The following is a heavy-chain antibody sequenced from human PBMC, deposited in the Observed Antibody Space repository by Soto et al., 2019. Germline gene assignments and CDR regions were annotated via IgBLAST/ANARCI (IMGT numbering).Heavy chain of an antibody. V-gene: IGHV3-23*01. CDR3: GNPSHSGDYAGSFDS. D-gene: IGHD4-17*01. CDR1: GFIFSNFA. Sequence: PGGSLRLSCAASGFIFSNFAINWVRQVPGKGLEWVSGISVRGGNTFYADSMKGRFTISRDNSKKTVYLQMTNLRDDDTAIYYCGNPSHSGDYAGSFDSWGQGTLVTVSS. CDR2: ISVRGGNT. J-gene: IGHJ4*02.